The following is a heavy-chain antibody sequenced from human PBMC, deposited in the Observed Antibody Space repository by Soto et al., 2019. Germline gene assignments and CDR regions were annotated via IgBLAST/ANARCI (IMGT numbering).Heavy chain of an antibody. Sequence: GGSLRLSCAASGFTFSSYWMSWVRQAPGKGLEWVANIKQDGSEKYYVDPVKGRFTISRDNAKNSLYLQMNSLRAEDTAVYYCARDWDYYDSSGYYGMDVWGQGTTVTVSS. J-gene: IGHJ6*02. V-gene: IGHV3-7*01. CDR1: GFTFSSYW. CDR2: IKQDGSEK. D-gene: IGHD3-22*01. CDR3: ARDWDYYDSSGYYGMDV.